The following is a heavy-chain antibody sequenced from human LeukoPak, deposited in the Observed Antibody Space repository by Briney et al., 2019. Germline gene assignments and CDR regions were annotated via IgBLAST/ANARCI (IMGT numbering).Heavy chain of an antibody. CDR2: IKQDGSEK. CDR3: AREAPYDAFDI. J-gene: IGHJ3*02. V-gene: IGHV3-7*01. CDR1: GFTFSSYW. Sequence: GWSLRLSCAASGFTFSSYWMGWVPQAPGKGLEWVANIKQDGSEKYYVDSVKGRFTISRDNPKDSLYLQMNSLKAEDTAVYYCAREAPYDAFDIWGQGRMVTVSS.